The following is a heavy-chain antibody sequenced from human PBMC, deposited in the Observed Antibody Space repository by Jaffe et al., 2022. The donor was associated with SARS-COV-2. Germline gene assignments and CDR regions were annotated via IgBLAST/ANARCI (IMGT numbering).Heavy chain of an antibody. J-gene: IGHJ5*02. CDR1: GFTFSIYA. CDR3: AKADLGGTTRKGVDP. Sequence: EVQLLESGGGLVQPGGSLRLSCAASGFTFSIYAMSWVRQAPGTGLELLSVVSGSGVSTYYAESVKGRFTISRDNSKNTLYLQMNSLRADDTALYYCAKADLGGTTRKGVDPWGQGTLVTVSS. D-gene: IGHD1-1*01. V-gene: IGHV3-23*01. CDR2: VSGSGVST.